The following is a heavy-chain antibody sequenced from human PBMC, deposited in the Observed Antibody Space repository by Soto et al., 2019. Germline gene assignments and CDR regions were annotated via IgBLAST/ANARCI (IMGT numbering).Heavy chain of an antibody. CDR1: GGTFRRYT. V-gene: IGHV1-69*02. CDR3: ASMSRESQYYGMDV. D-gene: IGHD3-10*01. J-gene: IGHJ6*02. Sequence: SVKVSCKASGGTFRRYTIRWVRQAPGKGLEWMGRIIPILGIANYAQKFQGRVTITADKSTSTAYMELSSLRSEDTAVYYCASMSRESQYYGMDVWGQGTTVTVS. CDR2: IIPILGIA.